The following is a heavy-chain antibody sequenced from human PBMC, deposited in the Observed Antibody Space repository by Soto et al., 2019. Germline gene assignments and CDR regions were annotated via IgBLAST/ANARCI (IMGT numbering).Heavy chain of an antibody. V-gene: IGHV3-30-3*01. J-gene: IGHJ4*02. CDR2: ISFDGSKK. CDR1: GLTFSNYD. D-gene: IGHD7-27*01. CDR3: ATTGLSGDQMSFDF. Sequence: QVQLVESGGGVVQPGRSLRLSCAVSGLTFSNYDMQRVRQAPGKGLEWVAVISFDGSKKYYADSMKGRFTISRDNTKDALYMHVDSLRAEDTAVYYCATTGLSGDQMSFDFWVQGTLVTVSS.